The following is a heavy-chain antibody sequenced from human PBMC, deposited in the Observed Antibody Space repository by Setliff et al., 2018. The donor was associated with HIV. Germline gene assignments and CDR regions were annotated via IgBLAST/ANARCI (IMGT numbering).Heavy chain of an antibody. CDR2: MNPNSANT. D-gene: IGHD2-2*01. J-gene: IGHJ6*02. CDR3: ARGAIVPAAMVSRYNYYGMDV. Sequence: ASVKVSCKASGYTFTTYDINWVRQATGQGLEWMGWMNPNSANTGYAEKFQGRLTMTRNTSISTAYMELSSLRSEDTAVYYCARGAIVPAAMVSRYNYYGMDVWGQGTTVTVSS. CDR1: GYTFTTYD. V-gene: IGHV1-8*02.